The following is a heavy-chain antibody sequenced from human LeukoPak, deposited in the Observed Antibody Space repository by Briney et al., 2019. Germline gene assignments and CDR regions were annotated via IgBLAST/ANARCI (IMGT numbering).Heavy chain of an antibody. CDR2: INHSGST. Sequence: SETLSLTCTVSGGSISSGSYYWSWIRQPPGKGLEWIGEINHSGSTNYNPSLKSRVTISVDTSKNQFSLKLSSVTAADTAVYYCARHPYSSGGATPLYYMDVWGKGTTVTISS. CDR1: GGSISSGSYY. CDR3: ARHPYSSGGATPLYYMDV. J-gene: IGHJ6*03. D-gene: IGHD6-19*01. V-gene: IGHV4-39*01.